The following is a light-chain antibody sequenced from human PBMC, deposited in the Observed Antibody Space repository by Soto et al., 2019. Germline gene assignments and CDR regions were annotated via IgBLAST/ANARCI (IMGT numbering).Light chain of an antibody. CDR3: QRYGTSRGT. CDR2: AIS. CDR1: ESVTSTH. Sequence: EIVLTQSPGTLSLSPGERATLACRASESVTSTHLAWYQQKGGQAPRLLIYAISTRASGIPDRFRGSGSGTDFTLTISRLEPEDFGVYYCQRYGTSRGTFGQGTKLEIK. J-gene: IGKJ2*01. V-gene: IGKV3-20*01.